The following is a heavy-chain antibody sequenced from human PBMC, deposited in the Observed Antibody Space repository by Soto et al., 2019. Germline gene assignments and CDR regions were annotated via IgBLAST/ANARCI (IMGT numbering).Heavy chain of an antibody. V-gene: IGHV4-59*08. Sequence: QVHLQESGPGLVKPSETLSLTCTVSGGSISSYYWSWIRQPPGKGLEWIGYIYYRGRTNYNPSLKSRVTISVDTSKNQFSLKLSSVTAADTAVYYCARHYGYGYARDWGQGTLVTVSS. J-gene: IGHJ4*02. D-gene: IGHD5-18*01. CDR1: GGSISSYY. CDR2: IYYRGRT. CDR3: ARHYGYGYARD.